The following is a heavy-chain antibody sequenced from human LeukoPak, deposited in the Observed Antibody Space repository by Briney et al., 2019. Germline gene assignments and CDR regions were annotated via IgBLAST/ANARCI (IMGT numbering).Heavy chain of an antibody. CDR1: GGSISSGGYS. V-gene: IGHV4-30-2*01. J-gene: IGHJ6*02. CDR2: IYHSGST. D-gene: IGHD2-2*01. Sequence: PSQTLSLTCAVSGGSISSGGYSWSWIRQPPGKGLEWIGYIYHSGSTYYNPSLKSRATISVDRSKNQFSLKLSSVTAADTAVYYCARAVTYCSSTSCPSYYGMDVWGQGTTVTVSS. CDR3: ARAVTYCSSTSCPSYYGMDV.